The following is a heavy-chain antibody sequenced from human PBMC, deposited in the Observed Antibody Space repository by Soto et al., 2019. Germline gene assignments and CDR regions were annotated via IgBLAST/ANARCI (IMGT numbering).Heavy chain of an antibody. D-gene: IGHD6-6*01. Sequence: PGESLKISCNGSGYTFTSYWMGWVRQMPGKGLEWMGIIYPGDSDTRYSPSFQGQVTISADKSISTAYLQWISLQASDTAMYYCARQGGAARPYDYWGQGTLVTVSS. J-gene: IGHJ4*02. CDR3: ARQGGAARPYDY. V-gene: IGHV5-51*01. CDR2: IYPGDSDT. CDR1: GYTFTSYW.